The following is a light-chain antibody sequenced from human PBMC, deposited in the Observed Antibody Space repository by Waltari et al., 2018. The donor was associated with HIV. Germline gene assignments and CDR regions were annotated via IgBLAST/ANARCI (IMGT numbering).Light chain of an antibody. J-gene: IGKJ1*01. V-gene: IGKV1-5*03. CDR1: QNVGAF. CDR2: QAS. Sequence: DSRLPQSPSTLSASAGDRVPITCRAGQNVGAFLAWYQQKPGKPPKLLIFQASILEGGVPSRFSGSVSGSDFTLTINGLQSDDFATYYCHQYASFSGTFGQGTKVELK. CDR3: HQYASFSGT.